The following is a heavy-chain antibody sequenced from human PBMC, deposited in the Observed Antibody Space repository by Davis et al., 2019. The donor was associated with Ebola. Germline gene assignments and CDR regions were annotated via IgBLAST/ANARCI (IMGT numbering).Heavy chain of an antibody. CDR3: ARDVLNCYDSSGYYPY. CDR2: IKQDGSEK. Sequence: GASLKTSCAASGIASRDNWMHWVRQAPGKGLEWVANIKQDGSEKYYVDSVKGRFTISRDNAKNSLYLQMNSLRAEDTAVYYCARDVLNCYDSSGYYPYWGQGTLVTVSS. J-gene: IGHJ4*02. CDR1: GIASRDNW. D-gene: IGHD3-22*01. V-gene: IGHV3-7*01.